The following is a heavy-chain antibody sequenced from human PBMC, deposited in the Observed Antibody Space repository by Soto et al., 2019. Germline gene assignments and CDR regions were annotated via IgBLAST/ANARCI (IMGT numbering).Heavy chain of an antibody. J-gene: IGHJ3*02. D-gene: IGHD2-21*02. CDR1: GYSFTNYW. Sequence: GESLKISCKGSGYSFTNYWIGWVRQMPGKGLEWMGVIYPGDSDTRYNPSFEGQAIISNDKSISTVYLQWSSLKASDTAMYYCAIGGDWYFFDIWAQGTMVTVSS. V-gene: IGHV5-51*01. CDR2: IYPGDSDT. CDR3: AIGGDWYFFDI.